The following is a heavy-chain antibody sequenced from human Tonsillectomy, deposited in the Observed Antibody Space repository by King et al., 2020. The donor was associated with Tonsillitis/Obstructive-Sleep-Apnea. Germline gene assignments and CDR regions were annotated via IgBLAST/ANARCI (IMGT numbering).Heavy chain of an antibody. CDR3: AINTWNYYYGMDV. CDR1: GFTVSRNY. J-gene: IGHJ6*02. V-gene: IGHV3-53*01. D-gene: IGHD1-20*01. Sequence: VQLVESGGGLIQPGGSLRLSCAASGFTVSRNYMSWVRQAPGKGLEWVSVIYSGGSTHYADSVKGRFTISRDNSKNTLYLQMNTLRAEDTAVYYCAINTWNYYYGMDVWGQGTTVTVSS. CDR2: IYSGGST.